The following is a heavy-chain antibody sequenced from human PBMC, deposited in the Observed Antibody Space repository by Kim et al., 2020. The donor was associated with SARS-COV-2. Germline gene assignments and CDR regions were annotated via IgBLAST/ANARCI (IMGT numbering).Heavy chain of an antibody. Sequence: GGSLRLSCAASGFTFSSYWMHWVRQAPGKGLVWVSRINGDESSTAYADSVKGRFTISRDNANNMLYLQMNSLRAEDTAVYHCARKDCSGGSCAFDPWGQGTLVTVSS. CDR3: ARKDCSGGSCAFDP. D-gene: IGHD2-15*01. V-gene: IGHV3-74*01. J-gene: IGHJ5*02. CDR1: GFTFSSYW. CDR2: INGDESST.